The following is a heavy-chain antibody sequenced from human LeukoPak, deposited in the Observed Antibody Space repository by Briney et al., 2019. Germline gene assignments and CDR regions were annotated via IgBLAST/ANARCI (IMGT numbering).Heavy chain of an antibody. CDR1: GYTFTDYD. CDR3: ARERSYGGYGNAFDV. D-gene: IGHD1-26*01. J-gene: IGHJ3*01. Sequence: ASVKVSCKASGYTFTDYDIHWMRQAPGQGLEWMGWINPKRGVTTYAQKFQGRVTMTRDTSITTAYMELTRLRSDDTTIYYCARERSYGGYGNAFDVWGQGTKVTVSS. CDR2: INPKRGVT. V-gene: IGHV1-2*02.